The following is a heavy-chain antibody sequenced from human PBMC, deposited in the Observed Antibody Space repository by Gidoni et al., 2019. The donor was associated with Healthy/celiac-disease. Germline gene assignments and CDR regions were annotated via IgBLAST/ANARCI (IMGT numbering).Heavy chain of an antibody. CDR1: GFTFGDYA. CDR3: TSGYSSS. CDR2: IRSKSYGGTT. V-gene: IGHV3-49*03. D-gene: IGHD6-19*01. Sequence: EVQLVESGGGLVQPGRSLRLSCTASGFTFGDYAMSWFRQAPGKGLEWVVFIRSKSYGGTTEYAASVKGRFTISRDDSKSISYLQMNSLKTEDTSVYYCTSGYSSSWGQGTLVTVSS. J-gene: IGHJ5*02.